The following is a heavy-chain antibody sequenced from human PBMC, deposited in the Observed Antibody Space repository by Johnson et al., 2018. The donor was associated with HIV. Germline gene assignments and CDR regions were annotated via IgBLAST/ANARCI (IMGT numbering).Heavy chain of an antibody. D-gene: IGHD6-13*01. J-gene: IGHJ3*02. CDR1: GFTFSDYY. V-gene: IGHV3-11*04. CDR3: AKCIWGSSLIDAFDI. CDR2: ISSSGST. Sequence: QLVESGGGLVQPGGSLRLSCAASGFTFSDYYMSWIRQAPGKGLEWVSYISSSGSTGYADSVRGRFTISRDNYENTLYLQMNSLRADDTAVYYCAKCIWGSSLIDAFDIWGQGTMVTVSS.